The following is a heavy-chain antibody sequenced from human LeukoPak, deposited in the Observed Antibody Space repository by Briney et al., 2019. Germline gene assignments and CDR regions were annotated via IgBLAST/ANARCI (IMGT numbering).Heavy chain of an antibody. V-gene: IGHV4-34*01. Sequence: SETLSLTCAVYGGSFSGYYWSWIRQPPGKGLEWIGEINHSGSTNYNPSLKSRVTISVDMSKNQFSLKLSSVTAADTAVYYCARGIPSYYDFWSGQRGTYWFDPWGQGTLVTVSS. CDR3: ARGIPSYYDFWSGQRGTYWFDP. CDR2: INHSGST. D-gene: IGHD3-3*01. CDR1: GGSFSGYY. J-gene: IGHJ5*02.